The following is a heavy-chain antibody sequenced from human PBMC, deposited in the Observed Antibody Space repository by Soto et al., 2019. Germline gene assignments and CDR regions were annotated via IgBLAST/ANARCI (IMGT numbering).Heavy chain of an antibody. V-gene: IGHV3-23*01. CDR2: ISGGGDRT. J-gene: IGHJ2*01. D-gene: IGHD2-2*01. CDR3: ARKVLGSTSRPDWWYFDL. CDR1: GFTFINYA. Sequence: EVQFLESGGGLVQPGGSLRLSCVGSGFTFINYAMNWVRQTPGKGLEWVSGISGGGDRTFDADSVKGRFTISRDNSKNTVNLQMNSLRADDTAVYYCARKVLGSTSRPDWWYFDLWGRGTLVTVSS.